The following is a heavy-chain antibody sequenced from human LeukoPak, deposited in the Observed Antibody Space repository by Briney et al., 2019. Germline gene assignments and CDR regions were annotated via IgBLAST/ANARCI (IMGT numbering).Heavy chain of an antibody. V-gene: IGHV4-4*07. D-gene: IGHD2-2*01. CDR3: ARDSGQLLDSFDY. J-gene: IGHJ4*02. Sequence: ASETLSLTCTVSGGSISSYYWSWIRQPAGKGLEWIGRIHTNGSTNYDPSLKSRVTMSVDTSKNQFSLRLSSVTAADTAVYYCARDSGQLLDSFDYWGQGTLVTVSS. CDR1: GGSISSYY. CDR2: IHTNGST.